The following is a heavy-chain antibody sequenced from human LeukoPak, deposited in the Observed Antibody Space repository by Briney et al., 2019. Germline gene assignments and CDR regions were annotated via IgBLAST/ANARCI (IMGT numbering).Heavy chain of an antibody. Sequence: ASVKVSCKAPGYTFTNYGISWVRQAPGQGLEWMGWISTSDGNTNYAQKFQVRVTMTTDTSTSTAYMELRSLRSDDTAVYYCARAPYCSVTSCSYYYSMGVWGQGTTVTVSS. J-gene: IGHJ6*02. D-gene: IGHD2-2*01. V-gene: IGHV1-18*01. CDR2: ISTSDGNT. CDR3: ARAPYCSVTSCSYYYSMGV. CDR1: GYTFTNYG.